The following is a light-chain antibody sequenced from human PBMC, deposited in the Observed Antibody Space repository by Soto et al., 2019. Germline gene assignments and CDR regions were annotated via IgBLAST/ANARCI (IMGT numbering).Light chain of an antibody. V-gene: IGKV1-9*01. CDR2: AAS. Sequence: IQLTQSPSSLSASVGDRVTITCRASQGISSYLAWYQQKPGKAPKLLIYAASTLHSGVPSRFSGSGSGTDFNLTISILQPEDVATYYWQQLNCYPLTFGPGTKVDIK. CDR1: QGISSY. CDR3: QQLNCYPLT. J-gene: IGKJ3*01.